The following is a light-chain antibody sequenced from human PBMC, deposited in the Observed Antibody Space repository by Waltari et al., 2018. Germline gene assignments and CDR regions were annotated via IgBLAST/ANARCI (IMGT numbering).Light chain of an antibody. CDR2: QDT. CDR3: QAWDSSTYHVV. Sequence: SYELTQPPSVSVSPGQTASITCSGDKLGDKYACWYQQKPGQSPVVVLYQDTKRPSGGPERFSGSNSGNTATLTISGTQAMDEADYYCQAWDSSTYHVVFGGGTKLTVL. J-gene: IGLJ2*01. CDR1: KLGDKY. V-gene: IGLV3-1*01.